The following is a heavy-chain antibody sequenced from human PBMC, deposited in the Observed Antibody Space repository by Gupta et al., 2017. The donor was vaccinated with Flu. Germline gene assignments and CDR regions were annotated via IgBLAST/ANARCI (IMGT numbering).Heavy chain of an antibody. D-gene: IGHD6-19*01. J-gene: IGHJ5*02. CDR3: ARDGGSSGWLNWFDP. CDR2: IYYSGST. Sequence: QVQLQASGPGLVKPSETLSLTCTGSGGSISSYYWSWIRQPPGKGLEWIGYIYYSGSTNYNPSLKSRVTISADTSKNQFSLKLSSVTAADTAVYYCARDGGSSGWLNWFDPWGQGTLVTVSS. CDR1: GGSISSYY. V-gene: IGHV4-59*01.